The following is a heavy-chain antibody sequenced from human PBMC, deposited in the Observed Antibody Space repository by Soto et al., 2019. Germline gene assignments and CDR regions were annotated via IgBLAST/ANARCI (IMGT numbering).Heavy chain of an antibody. D-gene: IGHD1-7*01. V-gene: IGHV4-61*01. CDR2: IYHSGTT. J-gene: IGHJ4*02. CDR1: GGSVSSGSYY. CDR3: ARLANWNYVVNY. Sequence: SETLSLTCTVSGGSVSSGSYYWSWIRQPPGKGLEWIGHIYHSGTTNYNPSLKSRVTISVDTSKNQFSVKLTSVTGADTAVYYCARLANWNYVVNYWGQGTLVTVSS.